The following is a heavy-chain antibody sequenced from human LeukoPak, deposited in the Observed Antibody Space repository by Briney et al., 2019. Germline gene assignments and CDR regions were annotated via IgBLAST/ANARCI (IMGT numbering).Heavy chain of an antibody. V-gene: IGHV6-1*01. CDR3: ARGGGGYSYGYLGILFDY. CDR2: TYYRSKWYN. J-gene: IGHJ4*02. D-gene: IGHD5-18*01. CDR1: GDSVSSNSAA. Sequence: SQTLSLTCVISGDSVSSNSAAWNWIRQSPSRGLEWLGRTYYRSKWYNDYALSVKSRITINPDTSKNQFSLQLSSLTPADTAVYYCARGGGGYSYGYLGILFDYWGQGTLVTVSS.